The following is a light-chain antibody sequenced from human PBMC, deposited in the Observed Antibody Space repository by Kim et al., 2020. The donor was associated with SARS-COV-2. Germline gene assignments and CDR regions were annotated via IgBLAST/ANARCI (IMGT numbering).Light chain of an antibody. CDR1: QALSRNP. Sequence: SQGERATLSCRANQALSRNPLAWYQQKPGQAPRLLIYGASSRATGIPDRFSGRGSGTDFSLTINRLEPEDCAVYYCQQYGNSRTFGQGTKVDIK. CDR3: QQYGNSRT. J-gene: IGKJ1*01. V-gene: IGKV3-20*01. CDR2: GAS.